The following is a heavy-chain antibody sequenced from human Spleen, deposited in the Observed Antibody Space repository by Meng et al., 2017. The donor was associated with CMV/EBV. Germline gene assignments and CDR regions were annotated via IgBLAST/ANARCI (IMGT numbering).Heavy chain of an antibody. J-gene: IGHJ4*02. D-gene: IGHD2-2*02. CDR2: INPAGGRT. Sequence: ASVKVSCKASGYTFTGYYMHWVRQAPGQGLEWMGVINPAGGRTSYAQKFQGRVTMTWDTSTSTVYMELSSLRSEDRAVYYCARSLKGSTSCYRCFDYWGQGTLVTVSS. V-gene: IGHV1-46*01. CDR1: GYTFTGYY. CDR3: ARSLKGSTSCYRCFDY.